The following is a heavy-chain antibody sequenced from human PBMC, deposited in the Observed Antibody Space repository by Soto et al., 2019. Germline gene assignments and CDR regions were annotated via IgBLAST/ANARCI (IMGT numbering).Heavy chain of an antibody. V-gene: IGHV5-51*01. Sequence: PGEALKISCKGFGYTVTNYWIGWVRQMPGKGAEWMGIIYPGDSDTKYNPSSQGQVTISAYKSITTTYLQWSSLNASDTAIYYCAASICYYGMDXWGQGTTVTVS. J-gene: IGHJ6*02. CDR2: IYPGDSDT. CDR3: AASICYYGMDX. CDR1: GYTVTNYW.